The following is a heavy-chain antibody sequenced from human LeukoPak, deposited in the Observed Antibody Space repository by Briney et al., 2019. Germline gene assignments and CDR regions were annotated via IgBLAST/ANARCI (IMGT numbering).Heavy chain of an antibody. Sequence: SETLSLTCAVYGGSLSGYYWNWIRQSPGKGLEWIGEINHSGTTNYNPSLKSRVTISVDTSKNQFSLRLTSVTAADTAVYYCARFPCSGDSCYSGIRAFDIWGQGSMVTVSS. J-gene: IGHJ3*02. V-gene: IGHV4-34*01. D-gene: IGHD2-15*01. CDR3: ARFPCSGDSCYSGIRAFDI. CDR1: GGSLSGYY. CDR2: INHSGTT.